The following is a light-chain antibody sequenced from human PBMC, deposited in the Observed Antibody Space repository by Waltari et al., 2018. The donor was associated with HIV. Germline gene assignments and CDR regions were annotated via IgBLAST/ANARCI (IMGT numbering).Light chain of an antibody. CDR2: DDR. CDR1: HIGRKS. Sequence: SYVLTQSPSVSVALRQTASIACGGNHIGRKSVHGYQQKPGQAPALVIYDDRDRPSGIPERFSGSNSGHTATLSIGRVEAGDEADYYCQVWESSSDHVVIGGGTKLTV. CDR3: QVWESSSDHVV. J-gene: IGLJ2*01. V-gene: IGLV3-21*02.